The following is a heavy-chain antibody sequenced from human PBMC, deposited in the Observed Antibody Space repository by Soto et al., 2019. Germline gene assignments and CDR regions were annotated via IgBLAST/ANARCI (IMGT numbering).Heavy chain of an antibody. Sequence: SETLSLTCTVSGGSISSGGYYWSWIRQHPGKGLEWIGYIYYSGSTYYNPSLRSRVTISVDTSKNQFSLKLSSVTAADTAVYYCARVQDSSWYFDDWGQGTLVTVSS. CDR1: GGSISSGGYY. CDR3: ARVQDSSWYFDD. D-gene: IGHD6-13*01. CDR2: IYYSGST. V-gene: IGHV4-31*03. J-gene: IGHJ4*02.